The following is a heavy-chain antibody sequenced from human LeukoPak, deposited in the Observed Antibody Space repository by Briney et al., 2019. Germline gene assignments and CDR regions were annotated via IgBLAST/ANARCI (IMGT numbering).Heavy chain of an antibody. CDR2: INHSGST. CDR1: GGSFSASY. J-gene: IGHJ5*02. D-gene: IGHD3-3*01. CDR3: TRVCRTAKFGVIIEPHWFDP. Sequence: TSETLSLTCAVYGGSFSASYWSWTRHSPNKGLEWIGEINHSGSTNYNPSLKSRVTISIDTSKIQFSLKLRSVTAADTAVYYCTRVCRTAKFGVIIEPHWFDPWGQGTLVTVSS. V-gene: IGHV4-34*01.